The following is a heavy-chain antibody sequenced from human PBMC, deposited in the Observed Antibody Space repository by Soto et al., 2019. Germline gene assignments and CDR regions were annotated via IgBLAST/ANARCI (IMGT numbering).Heavy chain of an antibody. D-gene: IGHD3-22*01. V-gene: IGHV3-23*01. Sequence: EVQLLESGGGLVQPGGSLRLSCGASGFTFSDNAMTWVRQAPGKGLEWVSSISDDGDSTYYADSVKGRFAVSRDNSKNTLFLHMNSLGAEDTAVYYCARRYDVNSELDYWGQGTLVTVSS. CDR2: ISDDGDST. J-gene: IGHJ4*02. CDR3: ARRYDVNSELDY. CDR1: GFTFSDNA.